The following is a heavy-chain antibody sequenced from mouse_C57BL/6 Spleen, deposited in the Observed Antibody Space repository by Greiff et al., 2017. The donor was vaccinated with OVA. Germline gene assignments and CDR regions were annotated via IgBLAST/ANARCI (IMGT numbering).Heavy chain of an antibody. V-gene: IGHV5-17*01. J-gene: IGHJ1*03. Sequence: EVKLQESGGGLVKPGGSLKLSCAASGFTFSDYGMHWVRQAPEKGLEWVAYISSGSSTIYYADPVKGRFTISRDNAKNTLFLQMTSLGSEDTAMSYCARTSSWYFDVWGTGTTVTVSS. CDR1: GFTFSDYG. CDR2: ISSGSSTI. CDR3: ARTSSWYFDV.